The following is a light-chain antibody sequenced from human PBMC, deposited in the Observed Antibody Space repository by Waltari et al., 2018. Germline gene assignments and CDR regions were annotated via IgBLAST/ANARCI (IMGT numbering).Light chain of an antibody. CDR2: RTT. CDR3: QYYDNLPMFT. V-gene: IGKV1-33*01. J-gene: IGKJ2*01. CDR1: QDIGGY. Sequence: DIQLTQSPSSLAASVGYRVTLTCRASQDIGGYLNWYQHQPGRAPKLLIYRTTILTTGVPSRFSGGASRTDYTLTITNLQPEDIATYYCQYYDNLPMFTFGPGTKVEIK.